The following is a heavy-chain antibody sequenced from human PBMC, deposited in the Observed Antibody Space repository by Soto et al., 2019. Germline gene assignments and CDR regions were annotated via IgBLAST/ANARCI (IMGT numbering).Heavy chain of an antibody. CDR1: GDSVSNNGAT. Sequence: PSQTLSLTCAISGDSVSNNGATWNWIRQSPSRGLEWLGRAYYRSRWHYDYATSVRSRITINPDTSKNQFSLQLNSVTPGDTAVYYCARDPPDFNSGFDYWGQGTLVTVSS. CDR3: ARDPPDFNSGFDY. V-gene: IGHV6-1*01. D-gene: IGHD1-26*01. J-gene: IGHJ4*02. CDR2: AYYRSRWHY.